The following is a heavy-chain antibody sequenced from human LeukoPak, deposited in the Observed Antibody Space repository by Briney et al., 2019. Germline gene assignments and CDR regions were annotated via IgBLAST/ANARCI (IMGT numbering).Heavy chain of an antibody. Sequence: PSETLSLTCAVYAGSFSGYYWSWIRQPPGKGLEWFGEINHSGSTNYNPSLKSRVTISVDTSKNQFSLKLSSVTAADTAVYYCARGIGLSLGHAFDIWGQGTMVTVSS. V-gene: IGHV4-34*01. CDR3: ARGIGLSLGHAFDI. CDR2: INHSGST. D-gene: IGHD2-2*01. CDR1: AGSFSGYY. J-gene: IGHJ3*02.